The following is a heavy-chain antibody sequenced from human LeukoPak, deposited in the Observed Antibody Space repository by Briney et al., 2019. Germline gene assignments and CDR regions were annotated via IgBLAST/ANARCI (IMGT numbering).Heavy chain of an antibody. J-gene: IGHJ3*02. V-gene: IGHV1-46*01. CDR2: INPSGGST. CDR3: ARAAPAPVYYYDSSGFNAGRAFDI. Sequence: ASVKVSCKASGYTFTSYYMHWVRQAPGQGLEWMGIINPSGGSTSYAQKFQGRVTMTRDTSTSTVYMELSSLRSEDTAVYYCARAAPAPVYYYDSSGFNAGRAFDIWGQGTMVTVSS. D-gene: IGHD3-22*01. CDR1: GYTFTSYY.